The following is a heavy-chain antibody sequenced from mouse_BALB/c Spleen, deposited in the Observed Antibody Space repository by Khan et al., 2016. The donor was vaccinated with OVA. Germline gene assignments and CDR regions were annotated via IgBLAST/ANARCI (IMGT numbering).Heavy chain of an antibody. CDR1: GFAFSSYD. CDR3: VRHGGFDPYYAMDN. CDR2: ISSGGSYT. V-gene: IGHV5-9*02. J-gene: IGHJ4*01. Sequence: EVELVESGGGLVKPGGSLKLSCAASGFAFSSYDMFWVRLTPEKRLEWVATISSGGSYTKYSDSVKGRFIISRDKARNTLYLQMSSLRSEDTALYYCVRHGGFDPYYAMDNWGQGTSVTVSS.